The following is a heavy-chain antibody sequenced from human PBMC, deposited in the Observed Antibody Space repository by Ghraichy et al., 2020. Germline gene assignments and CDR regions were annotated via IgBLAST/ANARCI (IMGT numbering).Heavy chain of an antibody. D-gene: IGHD1/OR15-1a*01. V-gene: IGHV3-43*02. Sequence: GGSLRLSCAASGFIFDDYAMHWVRQAPGKGLEWVSLISGDGSRAYYVDSVKGRFTISRDNSKNSLYLQMNSLITEDTAWYYCAKDGKSRGNSKRISGDGRDLWGHGTTVTVSS. CDR3: AKDGKSRGNSKRISGDGRDL. CDR2: ISGDGSRA. CDR1: GFIFDDYA. J-gene: IGHJ6*02.